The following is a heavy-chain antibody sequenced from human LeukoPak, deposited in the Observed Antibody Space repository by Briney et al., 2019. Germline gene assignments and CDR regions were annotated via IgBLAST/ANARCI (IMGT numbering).Heavy chain of an antibody. CDR2: IYINGGT. V-gene: IGHV4-61*02. CDR1: GDSISSGSYC. D-gene: IGHD1-1*01. Sequence: PSQTLSLTYTVSGDSISSGSYCWSWIRQPAGKGLEWIGRIYINGGTNYNPSLKSRVTISVDTSRNQFSLKLSSVTAADTAVYYCARDGNDYGDYWGQGTLVTVSS. CDR3: ARDGNDYGDY. J-gene: IGHJ4*02.